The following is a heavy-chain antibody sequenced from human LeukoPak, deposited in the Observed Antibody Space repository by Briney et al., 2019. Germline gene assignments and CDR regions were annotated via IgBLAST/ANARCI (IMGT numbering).Heavy chain of an antibody. CDR3: AKVAGYNSGWFDY. V-gene: IGHV3-23*01. J-gene: IGHJ4*02. D-gene: IGHD6-19*01. CDR1: GFTFSSYA. Sequence: GGSLRLSCAASGFTFSSYATSWVRQAPGKGLEWVSVISGSGGSTYYADFVKGRFTISRDNSKNTLYMQMNSLRAEDTAVYYCAKVAGYNSGWFDYWGQGTLVTVSS. CDR2: ISGSGGST.